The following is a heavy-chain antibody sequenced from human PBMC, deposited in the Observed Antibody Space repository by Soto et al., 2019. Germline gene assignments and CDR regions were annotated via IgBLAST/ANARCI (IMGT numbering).Heavy chain of an antibody. CDR3: AKVMVRGATPHYYYGTDV. J-gene: IGHJ6*02. CDR1: GFTFSSYG. Sequence: PGGSLRLSCAASGFTFSSYGMHWVRQAPGKGLEWVAVISYDGSNKYYADSVKGRFTISRDNSKNTLYLQMNSLRAEDTAVYYCAKVMVRGATPHYYYGTDVWGQGTTVTVSS. CDR2: ISYDGSNK. V-gene: IGHV3-30*18. D-gene: IGHD3-10*01.